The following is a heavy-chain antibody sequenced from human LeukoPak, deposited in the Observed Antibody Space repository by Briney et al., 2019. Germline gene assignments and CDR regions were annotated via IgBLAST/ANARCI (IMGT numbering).Heavy chain of an antibody. CDR3: ARDSGRSDSSGLDDY. D-gene: IGHD3-22*01. V-gene: IGHV1-46*01. J-gene: IGHJ4*02. CDR2: INPSGGST. CDR1: GYTFTSYY. Sequence: VSVKVSCKASGYTFTSYYMHWVRQAPGQGLEWMGIINPSGGSTSYAQKFQGRVTMTRDTSTSTVYMELSSLRSEDTAVYYCARDSGRSDSSGLDDYWGQGTLVTVSS.